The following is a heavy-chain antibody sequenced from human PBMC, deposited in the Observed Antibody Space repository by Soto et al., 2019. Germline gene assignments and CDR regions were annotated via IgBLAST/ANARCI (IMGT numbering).Heavy chain of an antibody. J-gene: IGHJ6*02. CDR2: ISSSGSTI. CDR1: GFTFSSYE. CDR3: ARAGILLWFGEVSYYYGMDV. V-gene: IGHV3-48*03. Sequence: EVQLVESGGGLVQPGGSLRLSCAASGFTFSSYEMNWVRQAPGKGLEWVSYISSSGSTIYYADSVKGRFTISRDNAKNSLYLQMNSLRAEDTAVYYCARAGILLWFGEVSYYYGMDVWGQGTTVTVSS. D-gene: IGHD3-10*01.